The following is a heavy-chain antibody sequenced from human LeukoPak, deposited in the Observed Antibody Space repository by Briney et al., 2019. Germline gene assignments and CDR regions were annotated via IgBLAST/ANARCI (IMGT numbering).Heavy chain of an antibody. CDR2: IDLEHGNP. V-gene: IGHV1-24*01. CDR3: AKGVAVAGTPPGGDY. Sequence: ASVKVSRKVSGYSLIELSTHWVRQAPGKGLEWMGGIDLEHGNPVYAQKFQGRVTMTEDTTTDTAYMEVNRLTSEDTAIYYCAKGVAVAGTPPGGDYWGQGTLLTVSS. D-gene: IGHD6-19*01. J-gene: IGHJ4*02. CDR1: GYSLIELS.